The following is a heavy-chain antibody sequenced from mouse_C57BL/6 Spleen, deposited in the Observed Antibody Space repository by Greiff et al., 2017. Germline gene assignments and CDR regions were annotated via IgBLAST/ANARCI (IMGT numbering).Heavy chain of an antibody. CDR1: GYAFTNYL. D-gene: IGHD6-1*01. V-gene: IGHV1-54*01. J-gene: IGHJ4*01. CDR3: ARAGFASAMDD. Sequence: QVQLQHSGAELVRPGPSVKVSCKASGYAFTNYLIEWVKQRPGQGLEWIGVINPGGGGTNDNEKFKGKASLTADKSSSTAYMRRSSLTSEDTADYFCARAGFASAMDDWGQGTSVTVSS. CDR2: INPGGGGT.